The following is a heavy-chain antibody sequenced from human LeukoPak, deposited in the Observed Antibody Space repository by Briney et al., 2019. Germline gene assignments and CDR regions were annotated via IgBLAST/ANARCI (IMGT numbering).Heavy chain of an antibody. Sequence: GGSLRLSCAASGFTFSSHSMNWVRQAPGKGLEWVSSIGSRSTSIYYVDSVKGRFTISRDNAKNSLYLQMNSLRAEDTAVYYCARVAFSGYCSGGSCPGDYWGQGTLVTVSS. V-gene: IGHV3-21*01. D-gene: IGHD2-15*01. CDR2: IGSRSTSI. CDR3: ARVAFSGYCSGGSCPGDY. J-gene: IGHJ4*02. CDR1: GFTFSSHS.